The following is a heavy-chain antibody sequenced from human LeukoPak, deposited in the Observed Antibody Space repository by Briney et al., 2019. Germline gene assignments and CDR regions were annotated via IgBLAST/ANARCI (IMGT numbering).Heavy chain of an antibody. V-gene: IGHV3-74*03. CDR2: IKNDESTA. D-gene: IGHD1-26*01. CDR3: ATVFKGSSLEDY. CDR1: GFTITNNW. J-gene: IGHJ4*02. Sequence: GGSLRLSCVASGFTITNNWMYWVRQAPGRGLVWVSRIKNDESTAVYADSVKGRFTISRDNAKNTLYLQMNSLRVEDTAVYYCATVFKGSSLEDYWGQGARVTVSS.